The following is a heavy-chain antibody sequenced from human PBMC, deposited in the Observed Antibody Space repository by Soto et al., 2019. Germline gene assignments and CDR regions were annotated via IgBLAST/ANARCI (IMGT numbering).Heavy chain of an antibody. J-gene: IGHJ6*03. CDR3: ARHDPPPYYDFWSGYAPMNKSYYYYMDV. CDR1: FGSISSYY. D-gene: IGHD3-3*01. CDR2: VYYSVST. V-gene: IGHV4-59*08. Sequence: PSETLSLTCAFSFGSISSYYLSLIRHPPFKLLEFIGYVYYSVSTNYNPSLKSRVTISVDTSKNQFSLKLSSVTAADTAVYYCARHDPPPYYDFWSGYAPMNKSYYYYMDVWGKGTTVTVSS.